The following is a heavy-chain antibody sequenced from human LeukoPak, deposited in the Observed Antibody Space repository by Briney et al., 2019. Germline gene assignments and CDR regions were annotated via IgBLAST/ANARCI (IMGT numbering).Heavy chain of an antibody. V-gene: IGHV3-23*01. J-gene: IGHJ4*02. CDR1: GFTFSNDA. D-gene: IGHD1-14*01. CDR3: AKKIPDLDF. Sequence: GSLRLSCAASGFTFSNDAMNWVRQAPGKGLEWVSGISGSGGSTYYAGSVKGRFTISRDNSKNTVYLQMNSLRVEDTAVYYCAKKIPDLDFWGQGTLVTVSS. CDR2: ISGSGGST.